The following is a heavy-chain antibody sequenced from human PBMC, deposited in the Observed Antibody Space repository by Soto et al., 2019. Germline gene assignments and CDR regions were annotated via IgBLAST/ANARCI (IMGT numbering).Heavy chain of an antibody. CDR2: ISYSGGST. Sequence: SLRLSFAASGFTFSTCAMTWFRQAPGMGLHWVSAISYSGGSTYYADSVRGRFTISRDNSKNTLYLQLNSLGAEDTAVYYCAKEKPAERNKWRVRSWGRAKLV. J-gene: IGHJ5*02. V-gene: IGHV3-23*01. CDR3: AKEKPAERNKWRVRS. D-gene: IGHD6-19*01. CDR1: GFTFSTCA.